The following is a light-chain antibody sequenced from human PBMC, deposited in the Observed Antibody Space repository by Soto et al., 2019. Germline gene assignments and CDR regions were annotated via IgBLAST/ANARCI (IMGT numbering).Light chain of an antibody. V-gene: IGLV4-60*03. Sequence: QSVLTQSSSASASLGSSVKVTCTLSSGHSTYIIAWHQQQPGKAPRYLMKLEGSGSYIKESGVPDRFSGSSSGADRYLTISNLQSEDEADYYCETWDRNTHVFGTWTKVTVL. J-gene: IGLJ1*01. CDR2: LEGSGSY. CDR1: SGHSTYI. CDR3: ETWDRNTHV.